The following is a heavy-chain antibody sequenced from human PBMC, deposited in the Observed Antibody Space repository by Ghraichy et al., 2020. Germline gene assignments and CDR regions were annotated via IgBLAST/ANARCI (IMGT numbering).Heavy chain of an antibody. D-gene: IGHD1-26*01. V-gene: IGHV3-21*01. CDR1: GFAFSANT. CDR3: AREEYSGSYPGFDL. CDR2: ISSSSKYM. Sequence: GESLNISCAASGFAFSANTMSWVRQAPGKGLEWVSSISSSSKYMDYVDSVKGQFTISRDNAKNSLFLQMNTLRAEDTAIYYCAREEYSGSYPGFDLWGQGTLVTVSS. J-gene: IGHJ4*02.